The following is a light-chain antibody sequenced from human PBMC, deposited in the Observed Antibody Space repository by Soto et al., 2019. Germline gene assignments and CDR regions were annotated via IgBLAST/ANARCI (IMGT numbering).Light chain of an antibody. CDR1: QGMSTY. V-gene: IGKV1-9*01. Sequence: DIQFTQSPSFLSASVGDTVTITCRASQGMSTYLAWYQQKPGKVPKLLIRSASTLQSGVPPRFSGGGSGTEFTLTISTPQHDDAGIYYCQQLNGYQLAFGGGTNVEIK. J-gene: IGKJ4*01. CDR3: QQLNGYQLA. CDR2: SAS.